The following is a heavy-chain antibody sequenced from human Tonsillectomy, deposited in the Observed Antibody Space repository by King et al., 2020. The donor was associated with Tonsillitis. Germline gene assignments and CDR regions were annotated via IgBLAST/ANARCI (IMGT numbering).Heavy chain of an antibody. D-gene: IGHD3-22*01. CDR2: ISSSSSTI. J-gene: IGHJ6*02. V-gene: IGHV3-48*02. CDR3: ARDGYYYDSSGYSSYYYGMDV. CDR1: GFTFSSYS. Sequence: VQLVESGGGLVQPGGSLRLSCAASGFTFSSYSMNWVRQAPGKGLEWVSYISSSSSTIYYADSVKGRFTISRDNAKNSLYLQMNSLRDEDTAVYYCARDGYYYDSSGYSSYYYGMDVWGQGTTVTVSS.